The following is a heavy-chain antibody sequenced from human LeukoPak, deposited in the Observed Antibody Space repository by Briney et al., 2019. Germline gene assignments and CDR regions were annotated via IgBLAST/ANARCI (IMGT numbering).Heavy chain of an antibody. V-gene: IGHV1-69*04. Sequence: ASVKVSCKASGGTFSSYAISWVRQAPGQGLEWMGRIIPILGIANYAQKFQGRVTITADKSTSTAYMELSSLRSEDTAVYYCAREIVATAATPYYYYGMTSGAKGPRSPSP. J-gene: IGHJ6*02. CDR2: IIPILGIA. CDR1: GGTFSSYA. CDR3: AREIVATAATPYYYYGMTS. D-gene: IGHD5-12*01.